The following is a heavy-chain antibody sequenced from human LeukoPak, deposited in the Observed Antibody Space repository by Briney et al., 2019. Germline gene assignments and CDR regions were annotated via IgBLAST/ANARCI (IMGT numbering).Heavy chain of an antibody. V-gene: IGHV3-15*01. CDR3: TTTASIQLLSN. Sequence: GGSLRLSCASPGFTFSNAWMSWVLQAPAQGLESVGRIKSKTDGGTTDYAAPVQGRFTISRDDSNNTLYLQMNSLNTEDTAVYYCTTTASIQLLSNWGQGTLVTVSS. D-gene: IGHD5-18*01. CDR1: GFTFSNAW. CDR2: IKSKTDGGTT. J-gene: IGHJ4*02.